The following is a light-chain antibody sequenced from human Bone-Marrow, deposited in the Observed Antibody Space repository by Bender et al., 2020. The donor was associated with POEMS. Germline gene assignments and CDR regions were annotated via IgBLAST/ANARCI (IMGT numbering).Light chain of an antibody. CDR3: AVWDDSLNGWV. J-gene: IGLJ3*02. V-gene: IGLV1-40*03. CDR2: GNT. Sequence: GAGYDVHWYQQLPGTAPKLLIYGNTNRPSGVPDRFSGSKSGDTASLSISGLQAEDEADYYCAVWDDSLNGWVFGGGTKLTVL. CDR1: GAGYD.